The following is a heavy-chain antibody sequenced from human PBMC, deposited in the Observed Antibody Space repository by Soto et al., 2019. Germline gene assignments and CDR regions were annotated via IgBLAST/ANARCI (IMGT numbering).Heavy chain of an antibody. CDR1: GFTFRSYV. CDR3: ARWGTTGGLDV. V-gene: IGHV3-33*05. CDR2: TSYDGSNK. D-gene: IGHD3-16*01. Sequence: QVQLVESGGGVVQPGTSLRLSCVGSGFTFRSYVIHWVRQAPGKGLEWVALTSYDGSNKDYGDSVKGRFTISRDNSRNTEDRQMDSLRREDTALYYCARWGTTGGLDVWGQGTLVSLSS. J-gene: IGHJ1*01.